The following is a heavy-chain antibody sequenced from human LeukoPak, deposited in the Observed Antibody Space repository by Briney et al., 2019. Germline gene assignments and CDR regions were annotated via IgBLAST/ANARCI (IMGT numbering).Heavy chain of an antibody. CDR3: VRRRYCSSTSCSAFDY. V-gene: IGHV5-51*01. J-gene: IGHJ4*02. Sequence: GESLKISCKGSGYSFTSYWIGWVRQMPGKGLEWMGIIYPGDSDTRYSPSFQGQVTISADKSISTAYLQWSSLKASDTAMYYCVRRRYCSSTSCSAFDYWGQGTLVTVSS. CDR1: GYSFTSYW. CDR2: IYPGDSDT. D-gene: IGHD2-2*01.